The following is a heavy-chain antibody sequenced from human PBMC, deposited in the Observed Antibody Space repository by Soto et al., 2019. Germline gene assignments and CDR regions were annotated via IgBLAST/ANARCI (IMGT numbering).Heavy chain of an antibody. D-gene: IGHD2-15*01. CDR2: IYWDDDK. CDR3: AHVLVVVANYGMDV. V-gene: IGHV2-5*02. Sequence: QITLKESGPTLVKPTQTLTLTCTFSGFSLSTSGVGVGWIRQPPGKALEWLALIYWDDDKRYSPSLTSRLTITKDTSKNQVVLTMTNMYPVYTATYYCAHVLVVVANYGMDVWGKGTTVTVSS. J-gene: IGHJ6*04. CDR1: GFSLSTSGVG.